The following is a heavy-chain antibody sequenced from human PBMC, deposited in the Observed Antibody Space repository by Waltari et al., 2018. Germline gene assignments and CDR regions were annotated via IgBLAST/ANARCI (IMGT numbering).Heavy chain of an antibody. CDR3: ARPAPTYFDY. CDR2: IYYSGRT. Sequence: QLQLQESGPGLVKPSETLSLTCTVSGDSISSSSYYWGWIRQPPGKGLEWIGSIYYSGRTYYNQSLKSRVTISVDTSKNQFSLKLSSVTAADTAVYYCARPAPTYFDYWGQGTLVTVSS. J-gene: IGHJ4*02. CDR1: GDSISSSSYY. V-gene: IGHV4-39*07.